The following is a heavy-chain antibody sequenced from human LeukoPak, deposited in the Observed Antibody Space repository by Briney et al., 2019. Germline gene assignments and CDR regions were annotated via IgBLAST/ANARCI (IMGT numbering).Heavy chain of an antibody. V-gene: IGHV4-34*01. J-gene: IGHJ4*02. CDR2: INHSGST. CDR1: GGSFSGYY. Sequence: NSSETLSLTCAVYGGSFSGYYWSWIRQPPGKGREWIGEINHSGSTNYNPSLKGRVTISVDTSKNQFSLKLSSVTAADTAVYYCARGRYSYSPQSSRHWQRYYFDYWGQGTLVTVSS. D-gene: IGHD5-18*01. CDR3: ARGRYSYSPQSSRHWQRYYFDY.